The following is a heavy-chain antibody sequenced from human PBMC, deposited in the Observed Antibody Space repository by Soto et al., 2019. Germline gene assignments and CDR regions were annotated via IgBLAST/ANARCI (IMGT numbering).Heavy chain of an antibody. CDR2: IHSGST. V-gene: IGHV4-4*08. CDR1: GGSISSDY. Sequence: PSETLSLTCTVSGGSISSDYWNWIRQPPGKGLEWIGYIHSGSTTYSASLRSRVTISVDTSKNQFSLKLSSVTAADTAVYFCARDRGSRSTDYWGQGTMVTVSS. J-gene: IGHJ4*02. CDR3: ARDRGSRSTDY. D-gene: IGHD3-10*01.